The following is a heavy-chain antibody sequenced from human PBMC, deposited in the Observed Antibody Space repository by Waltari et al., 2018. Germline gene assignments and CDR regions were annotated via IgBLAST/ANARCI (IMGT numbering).Heavy chain of an antibody. D-gene: IGHD6-19*01. J-gene: IGHJ4*02. CDR3: ARTDRTPIAVAGTCFDY. V-gene: IGHV4-39*07. CDR2: IYYRGST. Sequence: QLQLQESGPGLVKPSETLSLTCTVSGGSISSSSYYWGWIRQPPGKGLEWIGSIYYRGSTYYNPSLKSRVTISVDTSKNQFSLKLSSVTAADTAVYYCARTDRTPIAVAGTCFDYWGQGTLVTVSS. CDR1: GGSISSSSYY.